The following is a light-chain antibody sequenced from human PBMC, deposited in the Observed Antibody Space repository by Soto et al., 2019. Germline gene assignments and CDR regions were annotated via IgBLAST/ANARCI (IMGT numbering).Light chain of an antibody. Sequence: DIQMTQSPSTLSASVGDTVTVTCRASQSISSWLAWYQQKPGKAPKLLIYSASTLKSGVPSRFSGSESGTEFTLTISSLQPDDFATYYCQHYNSYSEAFGQGTKVDIK. CDR3: QHYNSYSEA. CDR1: QSISSW. CDR2: SAS. V-gene: IGKV1-5*03. J-gene: IGKJ1*01.